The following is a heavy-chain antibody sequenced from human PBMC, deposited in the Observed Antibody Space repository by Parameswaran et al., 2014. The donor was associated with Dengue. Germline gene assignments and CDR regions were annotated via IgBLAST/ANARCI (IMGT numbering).Heavy chain of an antibody. D-gene: IGHD2-2*02. CDR3: ARGIVVVPAAIGDAFDI. Sequence: RQAPGRGVEWVSYISSSGSTIYYADSVKGRFTISRDNAKNSLYLQMNSLRAEDTAVYYCARGIVVVPAAIGDAFDIWGQGTMVTVSS. V-gene: IGHV3-11*01. CDR2: ISSSGSTI. J-gene: IGHJ3*02.